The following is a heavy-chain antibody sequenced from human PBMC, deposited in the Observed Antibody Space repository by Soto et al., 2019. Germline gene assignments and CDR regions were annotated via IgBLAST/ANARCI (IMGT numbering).Heavy chain of an antibody. CDR2: MQPSSGST. CDR1: GYSFTSLD. D-gene: IGHD1-26*01. CDR3: ARGVTAGVDY. V-gene: IGHV1-8*01. Sequence: GASVKVSCKASGYSFTSLDINWVRQTTGQGLEWMGWMQPSSGSTGYAQKFQGRVTMTRDTSINTAYMELSSLTSDDTAFYYCARGVTAGVDYWGQGTLVTVCS. J-gene: IGHJ4*02.